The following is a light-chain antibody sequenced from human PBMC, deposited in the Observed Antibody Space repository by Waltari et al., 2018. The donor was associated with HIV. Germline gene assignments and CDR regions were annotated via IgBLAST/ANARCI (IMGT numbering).Light chain of an antibody. Sequence: IQLTPSPSSLSASVGDSVPITCRASPCIGNDLGWYQQKSGRAPKVLIYAASTLQSGVPARFSGSRSGTDFTLTISSLQPEDSATYYCLQDGSFPLTFGPGTKVDV. J-gene: IGKJ3*01. CDR1: PCIGND. V-gene: IGKV1-6*01. CDR2: AAS. CDR3: LQDGSFPLT.